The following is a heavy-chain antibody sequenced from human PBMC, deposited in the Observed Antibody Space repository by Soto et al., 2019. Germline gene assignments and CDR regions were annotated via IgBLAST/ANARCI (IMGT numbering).Heavy chain of an antibody. V-gene: IGHV3-21*04. CDR2: VSTGTTYQ. J-gene: IGHJ4*02. CDR1: GFSFSAYT. Sequence: EGRLVESGGGLVKPGGSLRLSCAASGFSFSAYTMIWVRQAPGKGLQWVSSVSTGTTYQEYADSVKGRFTISRDSSKNTLYLQMNSLGAEDTAIYYCAKESWKNYFENWGQGTLVTVSS. CDR3: AKESWKNYFEN. D-gene: IGHD1-1*01.